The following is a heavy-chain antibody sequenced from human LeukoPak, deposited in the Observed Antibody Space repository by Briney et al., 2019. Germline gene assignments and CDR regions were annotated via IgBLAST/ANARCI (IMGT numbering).Heavy chain of an antibody. CDR1: GYTFTSYY. V-gene: IGHV1-46*01. CDR3: ARVATMIVVASGGAFDI. D-gene: IGHD3-22*01. Sequence: ASVKVSCKASGYTFTSYYMHWVRQAPGQGLEWMGIINPSGGSTSYAQKFQGGVTMTRDTFTSTVYMERSSLRSEDTAVYYCARVATMIVVASGGAFDIWGQGTMVTVSS. CDR2: INPSGGST. J-gene: IGHJ3*02.